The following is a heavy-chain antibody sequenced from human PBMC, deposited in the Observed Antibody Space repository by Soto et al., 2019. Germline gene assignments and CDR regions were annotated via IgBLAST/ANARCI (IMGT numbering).Heavy chain of an antibody. CDR2: ISSSGSTI. D-gene: IGHD6-13*01. CDR1: GFTFSSYE. CDR3: ARVLGYSSSWFGGHYYGMDV. V-gene: IGHV3-48*03. Sequence: SGGSLRLSCAASGFTFSSYEMNWVRQAPGKGLEWVSYISSSGSTIYYADSVKGRFTISRDNAKNSLYLQMNSLRAEDTAVYYCARVLGYSSSWFGGHYYGMDVWGQGTTVTVSS. J-gene: IGHJ6*02.